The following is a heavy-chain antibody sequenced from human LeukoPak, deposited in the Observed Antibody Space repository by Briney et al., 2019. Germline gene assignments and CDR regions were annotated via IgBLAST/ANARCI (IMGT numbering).Heavy chain of an antibody. J-gene: IGHJ4*02. Sequence: GGSLRLSCAASGFTFSDHYMDWVRQAPGKGLEWVGRTRNKANSYTTEYAASVKGRFTISRDDSKNSLYLQMNSLKTEDTAVYFCARLNRRSYHFDYWGPGTLVTVSS. CDR3: ARLNRRSYHFDY. D-gene: IGHD1-26*01. CDR1: GFTFSDHY. V-gene: IGHV3-72*01. CDR2: TRNKANSYTT.